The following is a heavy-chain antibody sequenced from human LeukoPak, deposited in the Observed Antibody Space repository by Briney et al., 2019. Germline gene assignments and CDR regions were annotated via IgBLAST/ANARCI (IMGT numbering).Heavy chain of an antibody. D-gene: IGHD3-10*01. CDR3: TTGRGITWTYLDY. J-gene: IGHJ4*02. CDR1: GFTFSSYG. Sequence: GGSLRLSCAASGFTFSSYGMHWVRQAPGKGLEWVGRIKSKTDSGTTDYAAPVKGRFTISRDDSRNTLYLQMNSLKTEDTAVYYCTTGRGITWTYLDYWGQGTLVTVSS. V-gene: IGHV3-15*07. CDR2: IKSKTDSGTT.